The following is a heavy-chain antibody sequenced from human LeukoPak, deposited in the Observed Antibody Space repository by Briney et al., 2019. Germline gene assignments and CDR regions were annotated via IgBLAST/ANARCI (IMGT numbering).Heavy chain of an antibody. V-gene: IGHV1-24*01. D-gene: IGHD3-9*01. CDR2: FDPEDGET. CDR1: GYTLTELS. Sequence: ASVKVSCKVSGYTLTELSMHWVRQAPGKGLEWMGGFDPEDGETIYAQKFQGRVTMTEDTSTDTAYMELSSLRSEGTAVYYCATNVLRYFDWPDYWGQGTLVTVSS. J-gene: IGHJ4*02. CDR3: ATNVLRYFDWPDY.